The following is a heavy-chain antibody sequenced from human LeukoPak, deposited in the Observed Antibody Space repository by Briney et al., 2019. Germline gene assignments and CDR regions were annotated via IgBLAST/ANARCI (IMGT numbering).Heavy chain of an antibody. Sequence: GGSLRLSCAASGFTFSSYAMSWVRQAPGKGLEWVSAISGSGGSTYYADSVKGRFTISRDNSKNTLYLQMNSLRAEDTAVYYCAKGVEKVVTVVTLADYWGQGTLVTVSS. J-gene: IGHJ4*02. V-gene: IGHV3-23*01. CDR3: AKGVEKVVTVVTLADY. CDR1: GFTFSSYA. D-gene: IGHD2-21*02. CDR2: ISGSGGST.